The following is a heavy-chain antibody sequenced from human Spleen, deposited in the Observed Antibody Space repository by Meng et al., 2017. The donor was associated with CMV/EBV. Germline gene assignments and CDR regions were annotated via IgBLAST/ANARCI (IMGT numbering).Heavy chain of an antibody. Sequence: FPNYGISWVRQAPGQGLEWMGWISPYDGDTNYARKLRGRITLTTDTSTTTAYMELRSLRSDDTAVYYCARDIEYCGSSSCYEDCFDPWGQGTLVTVSS. CDR1: FPNYG. CDR3: ARDIEYCGSSSCYEDCFDP. CDR2: ISPYDGDT. V-gene: IGHV1-18*01. D-gene: IGHD2-2*01. J-gene: IGHJ5*02.